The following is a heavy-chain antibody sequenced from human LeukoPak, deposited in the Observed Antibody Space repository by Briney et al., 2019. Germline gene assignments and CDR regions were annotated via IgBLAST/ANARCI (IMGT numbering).Heavy chain of an antibody. CDR2: ISGSGSNT. CDR1: QFTFSSYA. CDR3: AKKVGSGWYEGFDY. Sequence: PGGSLRLSCAASQFTFSSYAMSWVRQAPGKGLEWVSAISGSGSNTYYADSVKGRFTISRDNSKNTLYLQMNSLRVEDTAVYYCAKKVGSGWYEGFDYWGQGTLVTVSS. J-gene: IGHJ4*02. D-gene: IGHD6-19*01. V-gene: IGHV3-23*01.